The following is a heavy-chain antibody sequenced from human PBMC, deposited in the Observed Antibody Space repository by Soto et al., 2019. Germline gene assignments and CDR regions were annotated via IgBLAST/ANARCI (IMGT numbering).Heavy chain of an antibody. CDR1: GFTFSSYA. J-gene: IGHJ4*02. Sequence: GGSLRLSCAASGFTFSSYAMHWVRQAPGKGLEWVAVISYDGSNKYYADPVKGRFTISRDNSKNTLYLQMNSLRAEDTAVYYCARDPSGSYAADGYWGQGTLVTVSS. V-gene: IGHV3-30-3*01. CDR3: ARDPSGSYAADGY. CDR2: ISYDGSNK. D-gene: IGHD1-26*01.